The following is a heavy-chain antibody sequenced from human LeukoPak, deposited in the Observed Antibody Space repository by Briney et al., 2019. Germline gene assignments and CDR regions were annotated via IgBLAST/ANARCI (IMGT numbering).Heavy chain of an antibody. D-gene: IGHD1-26*01. CDR1: GGSISSGGYY. Sequence: SETLSLTCAVSGGSISSGGYYWSWIRQHPGKGLEWIGYIYYSGSTYYNPSLKSRVTISVDTSKNQFSLKLSSVTAADTAVYYCARAPPTTEIDYWGQGTLVTVSS. J-gene: IGHJ4*02. CDR2: IYYSGST. V-gene: IGHV4-31*11. CDR3: ARAPPTTEIDY.